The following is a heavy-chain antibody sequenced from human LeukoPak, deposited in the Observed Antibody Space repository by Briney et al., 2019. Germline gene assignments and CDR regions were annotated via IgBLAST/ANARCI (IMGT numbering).Heavy chain of an antibody. CDR2: ISSDGSNT. CDR3: AYGSSWTYDFDY. Sequence: GGSLRLSCAASGFTFSTYGMHWVRQAPGKGLEWVAVISSDGSNTYYADSVKGRFTISRDNSKNTLYLQMNSLRAEDTAVYYCAYGSSWTYDFDYWGQGTLVTVSS. D-gene: IGHD6-13*01. V-gene: IGHV3-30*03. CDR1: GFTFSTYG. J-gene: IGHJ4*02.